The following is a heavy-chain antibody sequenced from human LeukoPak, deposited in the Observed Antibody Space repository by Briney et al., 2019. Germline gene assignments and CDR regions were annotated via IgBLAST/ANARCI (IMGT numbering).Heavy chain of an antibody. CDR1: GGSISSGGYY. V-gene: IGHV4-30-2*01. Sequence: PSETLSLTCTVSGGSISSGGYYWSWIRQPPGKGLEWIGYIYHSGSTYYNPSLKSRVTISVDTSKNQFSLNLSSVTAADTAVYFCARLLGKVGATGYLDYWGQGTLVTVSS. CDR2: IYHSGST. CDR3: ARLLGKVGATGYLDY. J-gene: IGHJ4*02. D-gene: IGHD1-26*01.